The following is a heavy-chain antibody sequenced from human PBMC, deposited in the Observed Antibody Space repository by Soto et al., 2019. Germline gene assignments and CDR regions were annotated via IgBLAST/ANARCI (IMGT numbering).Heavy chain of an antibody. CDR3: ARPLGNTYGTHFDF. CDR2: ISPRGGAT. J-gene: IGHJ4*02. CDR1: GYTFTSHY. V-gene: IGHV1-46*01. Sequence: QVQLVQSGAEVQKPGASVKVACKASGYTFTSHYIHWVRQAPGQGLEWMGIISPRGGATNYAQRFLGSVTMTRDTSATTVYMELNNLRADDTAVYYCARPLGNTYGTHFDFCGQGTLVTVSS. D-gene: IGHD2-8*01.